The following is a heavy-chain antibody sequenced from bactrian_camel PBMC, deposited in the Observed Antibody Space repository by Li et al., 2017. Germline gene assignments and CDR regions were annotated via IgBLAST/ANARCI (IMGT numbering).Heavy chain of an antibody. CDR2: IDTSGHRT. Sequence: QVQLVESGGGSVQAGGSLRLSCVASGYYEGLHCMAWFRQGLGNKREGVAMIDTSGHRTYYADSVNGRFTVSQDNAKNTVHLQMNSLKPEDTATYYCALDYSLYCSVRRLWESSSRGQGTQVTVS. J-gene: IGHJ4*01. CDR3: ALDYSLYCSVRRLWESSS. D-gene: IGHD4*01. V-gene: IGHV3S63*01. CDR1: GYYEGLHC.